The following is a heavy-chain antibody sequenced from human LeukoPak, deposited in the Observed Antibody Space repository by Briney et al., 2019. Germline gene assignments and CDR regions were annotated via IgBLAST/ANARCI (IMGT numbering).Heavy chain of an antibody. V-gene: IGHV1-69*01. J-gene: IGHJ4*02. D-gene: IGHD3-10*01. Sequence: SVKVSCKASGGTFSSYAISWVRQAPGQGLEWMGGIVPIFGTANYAQKFQGRVTITADESTSTAYMELSSLRSEDTAVYCCARPRRIQGAQPFDYWGQGTLVTVSS. CDR3: ARPRRIQGAQPFDY. CDR1: GGTFSSYA. CDR2: IVPIFGTA.